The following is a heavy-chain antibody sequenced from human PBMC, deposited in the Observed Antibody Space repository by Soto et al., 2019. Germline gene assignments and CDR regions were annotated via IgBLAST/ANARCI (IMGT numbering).Heavy chain of an antibody. V-gene: IGHV3-30*18. D-gene: IGHD4-17*01. Sequence: GGSLRLSCAASGFTFSSYGMHWVRQAPGKGLEWVAVISYDGSNKYYADSVKGRFTISRDNSKNTLYLQMNSLRAEDTAVYYCAKEYGDYGYYYYYLDVWGKGTTVTVSS. J-gene: IGHJ6*03. CDR2: ISYDGSNK. CDR1: GFTFSSYG. CDR3: AKEYGDYGYYYYYLDV.